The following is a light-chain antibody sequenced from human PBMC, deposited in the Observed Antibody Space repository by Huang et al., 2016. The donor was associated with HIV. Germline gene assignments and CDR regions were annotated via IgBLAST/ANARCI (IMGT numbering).Light chain of an antibody. J-gene: IGKJ1*01. CDR2: GAS. Sequence: EIVMTQSPVTLSVSPGERATLSCLASQSVGANLAWYQQKPGQAPRLLSYGASTRATGIPDRFSGSGSGTEVTLTISSLQSEDFAVYYCQQYNNWPPWTFGQGTKVEVK. CDR1: QSVGAN. V-gene: IGKV3-15*01. CDR3: QQYNNWPPWT.